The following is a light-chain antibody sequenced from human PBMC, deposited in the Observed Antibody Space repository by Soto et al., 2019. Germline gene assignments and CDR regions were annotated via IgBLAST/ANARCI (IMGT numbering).Light chain of an antibody. Sequence: EIVLTQSPATLSLSPGERAALSRRASQSVSSYLAWYQQKPGQAPRLLIYDASNRATGIPARFSGSESGTDFTLTISSLEPEDFAVYYCQQRSNWPLFGQGTRLEIK. V-gene: IGKV3-11*01. CDR1: QSVSSY. CDR3: QQRSNWPL. CDR2: DAS. J-gene: IGKJ5*01.